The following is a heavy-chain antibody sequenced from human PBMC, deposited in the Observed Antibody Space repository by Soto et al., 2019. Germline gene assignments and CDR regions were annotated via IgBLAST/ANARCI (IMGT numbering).Heavy chain of an antibody. CDR3: ARGYCSSTICYIWDNWFDP. D-gene: IGHD2-2*02. CDR1: GGSISSGGYS. CDR2: IYHSGST. J-gene: IGHJ5*02. Sequence: SETLSLTCAVSGGSISSGGYSWSWIRQPPGKGLEWIGYIYHSGSTYYNPSLKSRVTISVDTSKNQFSLKLSSVTAADTAVYYCARGYCSSTICYIWDNWFDPWGQGTLVT. V-gene: IGHV4-30-2*01.